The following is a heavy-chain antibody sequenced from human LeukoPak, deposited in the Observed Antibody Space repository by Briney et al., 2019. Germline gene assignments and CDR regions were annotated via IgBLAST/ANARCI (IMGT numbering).Heavy chain of an antibody. CDR3: ARGEGLAFNWFDP. Sequence: PGGSLRLSCAASGFTFSSYSMNWVRQAPGKGLEWVSSISSSSSYIYYADSVKGRFTISRDNAKNSLYLQMNSLRAEDTAVYYCARGEGLAFNWFDPWGQGTLVTVSS. D-gene: IGHD3/OR15-3a*01. CDR2: ISSSSSYI. V-gene: IGHV3-21*01. CDR1: GFTFSSYS. J-gene: IGHJ5*02.